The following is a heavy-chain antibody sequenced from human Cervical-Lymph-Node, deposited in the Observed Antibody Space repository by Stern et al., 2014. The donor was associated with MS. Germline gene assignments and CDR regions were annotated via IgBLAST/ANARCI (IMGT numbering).Heavy chain of an antibody. CDR2: VIYNGSNK. CDR1: GFTFKSYT. Sequence: EQLVESGGGVVQPGGSLRLSCAASGFTFKSYTMQWVRQAPGQGLEWVAVVIYNGSNKYYADSVKGRFTISRDNSKNTLFLQMNSLRPEDSAVYYCAKYAQSFDSWGQGTLVTVSS. J-gene: IGHJ4*02. CDR3: AKYAQSFDS. V-gene: IGHV3-30*14. D-gene: IGHD2-2*01.